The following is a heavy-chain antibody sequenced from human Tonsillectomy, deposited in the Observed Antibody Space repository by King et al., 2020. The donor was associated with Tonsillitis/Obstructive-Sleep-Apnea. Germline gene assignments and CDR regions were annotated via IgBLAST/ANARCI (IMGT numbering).Heavy chain of an antibody. J-gene: IGHJ3*02. CDR1: GFTFSTNA. CDR2: ISGSGGTT. Sequence: EVQLVESGGGLVQPGGSLRLSCAASGFTFSTNAMSWVRQAPGKGLEWVSAISGSGGTTYYADSVKGRFTISRATFKNTLYLQRNSLRAEDTAVYYCAKKGYCSGGTCFQDDAFDIWGQGTMVTVSS. V-gene: IGHV3-23*04. D-gene: IGHD2-15*01. CDR3: AKKGYCSGGTCFQDDAFDI.